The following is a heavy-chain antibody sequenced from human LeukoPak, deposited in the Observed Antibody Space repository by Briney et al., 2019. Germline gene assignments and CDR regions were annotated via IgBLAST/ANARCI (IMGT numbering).Heavy chain of an antibody. Sequence: ASVKVPCKVSGYTLTELSMRWVRQAPGKGLEWMGGFDPEDGETIYAQKFQGRVTMTEDTSTDTAYMELSSLRSEDTAVYYCATDRPDYGDHHRDYWGQGTLVTVTS. J-gene: IGHJ4*02. CDR3: ATDRPDYGDHHRDY. CDR2: FDPEDGET. D-gene: IGHD4-17*01. V-gene: IGHV1-24*01. CDR1: GYTLTELS.